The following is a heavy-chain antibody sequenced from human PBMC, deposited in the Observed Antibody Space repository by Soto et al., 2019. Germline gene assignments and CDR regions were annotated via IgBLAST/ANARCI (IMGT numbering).Heavy chain of an antibody. CDR2: IYYSGST. J-gene: IGHJ3*02. V-gene: IGHV4-59*08. Sequence: PSETLSLTCTVSGGSISSYYWSWIRQPPGKGLEWIGYIYYSGSTNYNPSLKSRVTISVDTSKNQFSLKLSSVTAADTAVYYCARHDPYSSSPSAFDIWGQGTMVTVSS. CDR3: ARHDPYSSSPSAFDI. CDR1: GGSISSYY. D-gene: IGHD6-13*01.